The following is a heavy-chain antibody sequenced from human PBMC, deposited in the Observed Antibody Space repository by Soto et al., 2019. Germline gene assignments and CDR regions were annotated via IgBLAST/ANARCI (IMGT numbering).Heavy chain of an antibody. CDR1: GGSISTASYY. V-gene: IGHV4-39*01. Sequence: SETLSLTCTVSGGSISTASYYWGWIRQAPGKGLEWIASINYSGTTYYSPSLKSRVAVSIDTSKDQFSLKVNSATAADTALYFCARLMMDRSWYFDWFDPWGQGTLVTVS. CDR2: INYSGTT. J-gene: IGHJ5*02. CDR3: ARLMMDRSWYFDWFDP. D-gene: IGHD6-13*01.